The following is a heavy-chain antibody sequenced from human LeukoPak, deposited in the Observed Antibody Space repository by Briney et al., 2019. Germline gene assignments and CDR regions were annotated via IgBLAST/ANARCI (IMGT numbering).Heavy chain of an antibody. CDR2: IIPILGIA. CDR1: GGTFSSYA. V-gene: IGHV1-69*04. J-gene: IGHJ4*02. D-gene: IGHD3-16*01. CDR3: ARGLGVTKYYFDY. Sequence: SVKVSCKASGGTFSSYAISWVRQAPGQGLEWMGRIIPILGIANYAQKFQGRVTITADKSTSTAYMELSSLRSEDTAVYYCARGLGVTKYYFDYWGQGTLVTVSS.